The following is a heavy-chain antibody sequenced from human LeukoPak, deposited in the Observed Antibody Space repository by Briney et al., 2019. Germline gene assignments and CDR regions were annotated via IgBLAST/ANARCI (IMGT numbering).Heavy chain of an antibody. Sequence: GGSLRLSCAASGFTFSNYEMHWVRQAPGKGLEWVAVISYDGSNKYYADSVKGRFTISRDNSKNTLYLQMNSLRAEDTAVYYCASGNEYYFDYWGQGTLVTVSS. CDR2: ISYDGSNK. J-gene: IGHJ4*02. D-gene: IGHD1-1*01. V-gene: IGHV3-30*03. CDR3: ASGNEYYFDY. CDR1: GFTFSNYE.